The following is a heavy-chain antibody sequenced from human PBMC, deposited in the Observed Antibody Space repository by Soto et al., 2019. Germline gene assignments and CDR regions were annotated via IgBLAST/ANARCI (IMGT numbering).Heavy chain of an antibody. CDR3: AREGNYRKERGWFDP. CDR2: VYYSGTA. CDR1: GGSICPNY. Sequence: SETLSLTCTVSGGSICPNYWTWIRQPPGKGLEWIAYVYYSGTATYNPSLNSRVTISLDMSKNQISLALSSVTAADTAVYYCAREGNYRKERGWFDPWGQGTLVTVSS. V-gene: IGHV4-59*12. D-gene: IGHD1-7*01. J-gene: IGHJ5*02.